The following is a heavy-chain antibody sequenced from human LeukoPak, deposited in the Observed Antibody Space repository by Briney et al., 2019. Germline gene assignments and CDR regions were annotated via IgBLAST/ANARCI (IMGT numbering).Heavy chain of an antibody. CDR3: ARDHLRNYYYYYVMDV. V-gene: IGHV3-30-3*01. Sequence: GRSLRLTCAASGFTFSNYAMHWVRQAPGKGLEWVTVISYDGSNQYYADSVKGRFTISRDSSKNTLYLQMNSLRAEDTAVYYCARDHLRNYYYYYVMDVWGQGTTVTVSS. CDR2: ISYDGSNQ. J-gene: IGHJ6*02. CDR1: GFTFSNYA.